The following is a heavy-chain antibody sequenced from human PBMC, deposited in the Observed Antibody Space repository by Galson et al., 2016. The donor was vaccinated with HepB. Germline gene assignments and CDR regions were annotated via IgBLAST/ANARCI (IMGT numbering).Heavy chain of an antibody. CDR3: AKGERTNSLGDFDY. Sequence: QSGAEVKKPGEALRISCQASGYIFTKYWISWVRQMPGKGLEWMGKVDPSDSLAYYSPSFQGHVTISADRSVSTAYLQWSGLKASDTAIYYCAKGERTNSLGDFDYWGQGTLVTVSS. V-gene: IGHV5-10-1*01. J-gene: IGHJ4*02. CDR2: VDPSDSLA. CDR1: GYIFTKYW. D-gene: IGHD3-16*01.